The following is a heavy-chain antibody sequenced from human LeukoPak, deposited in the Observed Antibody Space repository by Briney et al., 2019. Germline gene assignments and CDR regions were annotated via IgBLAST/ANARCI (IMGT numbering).Heavy chain of an antibody. CDR3: ARDPYSSSWYYYGMDV. Sequence: SETLSLTCTVSGGPISSGDYYWSWIRQPPGKGLEWIGYIYYSGSTYYNPSLKSRVTISVDTSKNQFSLKLSSVTAADTAVYYCARDPYSSSWYYYGMDVWGQGTTVTVSS. CDR2: IYYSGST. J-gene: IGHJ6*02. D-gene: IGHD6-13*01. CDR1: GGPISSGDYY. V-gene: IGHV4-30-4*01.